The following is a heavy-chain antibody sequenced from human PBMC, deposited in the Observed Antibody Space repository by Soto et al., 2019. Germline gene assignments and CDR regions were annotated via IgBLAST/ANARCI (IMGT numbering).Heavy chain of an antibody. Sequence: SETLSLTCTVSGGSISSTDHYWGWVRQPPGKGLEWLGSIYFAGSTFHNPALKSRATISVDTSRNQFSLRLTTVTASDTAVYYCSRLVFHCLRGSCDDYSFYGLDVWGQGTTVTVSS. CDR1: GGSISSTDHY. V-gene: IGHV4-39*01. J-gene: IGHJ6*02. D-gene: IGHD2-15*01. CDR2: IYFAGST. CDR3: SRLVFHCLRGSCDDYSFYGLDV.